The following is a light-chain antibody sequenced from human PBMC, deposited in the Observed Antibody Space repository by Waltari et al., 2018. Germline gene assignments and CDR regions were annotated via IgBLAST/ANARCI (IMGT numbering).Light chain of an antibody. Sequence: DIVMTQSPDSLAVSLGERVSINCKSSQSIFHASNNKNCLAWYQQKAGQPPKLLIYWASSREFGVPKRFSGTGSGTDFTLTISSLEAEDVAIYFCQQYYSMPLTFGPGTTVEI. J-gene: IGKJ3*01. CDR1: QSIFHASNNKNC. V-gene: IGKV4-1*01. CDR2: WAS. CDR3: QQYYSMPLT.